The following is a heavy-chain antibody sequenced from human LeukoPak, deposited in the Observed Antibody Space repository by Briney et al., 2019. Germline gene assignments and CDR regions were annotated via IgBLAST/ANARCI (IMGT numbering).Heavy chain of an antibody. CDR2: IYYSGTT. J-gene: IGHJ4*02. V-gene: IGHV4-59*12. D-gene: IGHD1-14*01. CDR3: ARGPPGGLSDYFDY. Sequence: SETLSLTCTVSGGSISSYYWNWIRQPPGKGLEWIGYIYYSGTTNYNPSLKSRVSMSVDTSKNQFSLKLSSVTAADTAVYYCARGPPGGLSDYFDYWGQGTLVTVSS. CDR1: GGSISSYY.